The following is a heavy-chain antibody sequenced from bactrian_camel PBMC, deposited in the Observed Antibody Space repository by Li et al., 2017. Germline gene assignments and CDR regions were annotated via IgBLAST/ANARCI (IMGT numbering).Heavy chain of an antibody. D-gene: IGHD1*01. J-gene: IGHJ4*01. CDR2: IQIGGEST. CDR3: ATATDCRWTGYPTWTPLANY. CDR1: GFTVSSRS. Sequence: VQLVESGGGSVQAGGSLTLSYAASGFTVSSRSMGWFRQAPGKEREGVAAIQIGGESTFIGDSVKGRFTISQDSAKNTVYLHMNNLKPEDTATYYCATATDCRWTGYPTWTPLANYWGQGTQVTVS. V-gene: IGHV3S40*01.